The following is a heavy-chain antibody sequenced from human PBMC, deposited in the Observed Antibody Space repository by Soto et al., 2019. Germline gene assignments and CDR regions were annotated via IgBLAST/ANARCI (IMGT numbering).Heavy chain of an antibody. D-gene: IGHD4-17*01. CDR1: GITFSGQA. CDR2: IDPGGRVT. J-gene: IGHJ4*02. CDR3: ARDSPVTNFYQDLDY. Sequence: GGSLRLSCAASGITFSGQAMTWVRQAPGKGLEWVSAIDPGGRVTYYADSVRGRFTISRDNSENTLFLQMNSLRAEDTAVYYCARDSPVTNFYQDLDYWGQGTLVTVSS. V-gene: IGHV3-23*01.